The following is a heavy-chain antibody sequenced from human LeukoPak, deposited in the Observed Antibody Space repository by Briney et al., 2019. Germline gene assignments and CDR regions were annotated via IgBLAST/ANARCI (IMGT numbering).Heavy chain of an antibody. Sequence: GESLKISCKGSGYNFPNYWIGWVRQMPGKGLEWMGIIYPGDSDTRYSPSFQGQVTISADKSISTAYLQWRSLKASDTGMYYCARDSSLGGDYWGQGTLVTVSS. V-gene: IGHV5-51*01. D-gene: IGHD6-13*01. CDR3: ARDSSLGGDY. J-gene: IGHJ4*02. CDR2: IYPGDSDT. CDR1: GYNFPNYW.